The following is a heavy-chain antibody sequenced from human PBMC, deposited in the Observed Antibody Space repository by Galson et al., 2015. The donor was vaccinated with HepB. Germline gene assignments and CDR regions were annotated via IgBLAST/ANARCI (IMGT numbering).Heavy chain of an antibody. CDR1: GFTFSSYA. Sequence: SLRLSCAASGFTFSSYAMTWVRQAPGKGLEWVSHISAGGGSTYYADSVKGRFTISRDNSKNTLYLQMNSLRAEDTAVYYCAKGAGGYLNWFDPWGQGTLVTVSS. J-gene: IGHJ5*02. CDR3: AKGAGGYLNWFDP. V-gene: IGHV3-23*01. D-gene: IGHD3-16*01. CDR2: ISAGGGST.